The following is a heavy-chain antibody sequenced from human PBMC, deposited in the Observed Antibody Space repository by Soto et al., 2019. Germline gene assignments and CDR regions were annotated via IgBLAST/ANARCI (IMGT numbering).Heavy chain of an antibody. Sequence: GESLKISCKGSGYSFTSYWIGWVRQMPGKGLEWMGIIYPGDSDTRYSPSFQGQVTISADKSISTAYLQWSSLKASDTAMYYCARSGGYDRTVLAAAGPPKYYYYGMDVWGQGTTVTVSS. D-gene: IGHD6-13*01. J-gene: IGHJ6*02. CDR1: GYSFTSYW. CDR3: ARSGGYDRTVLAAAGPPKYYYYGMDV. CDR2: IYPGDSDT. V-gene: IGHV5-51*01.